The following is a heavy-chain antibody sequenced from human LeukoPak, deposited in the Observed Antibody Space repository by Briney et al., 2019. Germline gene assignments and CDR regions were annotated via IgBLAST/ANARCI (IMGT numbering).Heavy chain of an antibody. J-gene: IGHJ6*02. CDR2: MNPNSGNT. CDR1: GYTFTSYD. CDR3: ARAPHVLLWFGELLKTHYYGMDV. V-gene: IGHV1-8*01. D-gene: IGHD3-10*01. Sequence: ASVKVSCKASGYTFTSYDINWVRQATGQGLEWMGWMNPNSGNTGYAQKFQGRVTMTGNTSISTAYMELSSLRSEDTAVYYCARAPHVLLWFGELLKTHYYGMDVWGQGTTVTVSS.